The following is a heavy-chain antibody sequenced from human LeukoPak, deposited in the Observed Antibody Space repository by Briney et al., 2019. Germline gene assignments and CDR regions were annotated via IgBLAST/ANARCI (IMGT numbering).Heavy chain of an antibody. CDR3: ARGIRGVMRGYYYYGMDV. CDR2: MNPNSGNT. CDR1: GYTFTSYD. V-gene: IGHV1-8*01. D-gene: IGHD3-10*01. Sequence: SASVKVSCKASGYTFTSYDINWVRQATGQGLEWMGWMNPNSGNTGYAQKFQGRVTMTRNTSISTPYMELSSLRSEDTAVYYCARGIRGVMRGYYYYGMDVWGQGTTVTVSS. J-gene: IGHJ6*02.